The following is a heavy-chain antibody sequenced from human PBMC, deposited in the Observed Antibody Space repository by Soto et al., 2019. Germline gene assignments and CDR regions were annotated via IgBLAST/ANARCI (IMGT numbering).Heavy chain of an antibody. D-gene: IGHD6-6*01. V-gene: IGHV3-23*01. CDR3: ATSSSMDH. Sequence: LRLSCMASGFSFRSYAMGWVRQAPGKGLEWVSSISSSGNSTYYAGSVRGRFTISRDNSKNTLFLEVNSLRGEDTATYYCATSSSMDHWRQRSLVTVSS. CDR2: ISSSGNST. J-gene: IGHJ4*02. CDR1: GFSFRSYA.